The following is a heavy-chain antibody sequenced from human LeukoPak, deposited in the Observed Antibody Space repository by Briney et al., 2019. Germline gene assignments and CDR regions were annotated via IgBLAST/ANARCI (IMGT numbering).Heavy chain of an antibody. D-gene: IGHD5-18*01. CDR3: ATTVGYSYYWFDP. CDR2: INHSGST. Sequence: SETLSLTCAVYGGSFSGYYWSWIRQPPGKGLEWIGEINHSGSTNYNPSLKSRVTISVDTSKNQFSLKLSSVTAADTAVYYCATTVGYSYYWFDPWGQGTLVTVSS. CDR1: GGSFSGYY. J-gene: IGHJ5*02. V-gene: IGHV4-34*01.